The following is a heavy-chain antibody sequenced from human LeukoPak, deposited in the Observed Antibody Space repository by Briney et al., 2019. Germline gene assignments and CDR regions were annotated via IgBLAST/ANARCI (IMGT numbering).Heavy chain of an antibody. D-gene: IGHD6-19*01. J-gene: IGHJ4*02. CDR1: GGSISSYY. CDR3: ARDLGYSSGWYRTNYFDY. Sequence: SETLSLTCTVSGGSISSYYWSRIRQPPGKGLEWVGYIYYSGSTNYNPSLKSRVTISVDTSKNQFSLKLSSVTAADTAVYYCARDLGYSSGWYRTNYFDYWGQGTLVTVSS. CDR2: IYYSGST. V-gene: IGHV4-59*01.